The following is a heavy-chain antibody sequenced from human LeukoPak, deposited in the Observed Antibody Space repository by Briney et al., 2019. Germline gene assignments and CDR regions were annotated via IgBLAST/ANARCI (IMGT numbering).Heavy chain of an antibody. J-gene: IGHJ2*01. Sequence: SQTLSLTCTVSGGSISSGSYYWSWIRQPAGKGLEWIGRIYTSGSTNYNPFLKSRVTISVDTSKNQFSLKLSSVTAADTAVYYCARVPDDYYDSSGHYSRYWYFDLWGRGTLVTVSS. CDR2: IYTSGST. D-gene: IGHD3-22*01. V-gene: IGHV4-61*02. CDR3: ARVPDDYYDSSGHYSRYWYFDL. CDR1: GGSISSGSYY.